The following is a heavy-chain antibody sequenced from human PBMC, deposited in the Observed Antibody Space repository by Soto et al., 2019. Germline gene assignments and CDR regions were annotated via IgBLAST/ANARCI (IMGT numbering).Heavy chain of an antibody. V-gene: IGHV4-31*03. CDR1: GGSISSGGYY. CDR3: ARAHVDTAMATGWFDP. J-gene: IGHJ5*02. Sequence: SETLSLTCTVSGGSISSGGYYWSWIRQHPGKDLEWIGYIYYSGSTYYNPSLKSRVTISVDTSKNQFSLKLSSVTAADTAVYYCARAHVDTAMATGWFDPWGQGTLVTVSS. CDR2: IYYSGST. D-gene: IGHD5-18*01.